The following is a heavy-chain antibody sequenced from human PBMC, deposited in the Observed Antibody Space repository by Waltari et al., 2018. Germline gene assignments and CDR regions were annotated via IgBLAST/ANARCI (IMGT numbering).Heavy chain of an antibody. V-gene: IGHV4-4*07. Sequence: QVQLQASGPGLVKPSETLSPTCPVSGGSISSYHWSWIRRPAGKGLGWIGRIYTRRRTNYNPSLKSRVTMSVDTSKNQFSLKLSSVTAADTAVYYCARASPRLRYGDRNYDWYFDLWGRGTLVTVSS. CDR1: GGSISSYH. CDR2: IYTRRRT. CDR3: ARASPRLRYGDRNYDWYFDL. D-gene: IGHD4-17*01. J-gene: IGHJ2*01.